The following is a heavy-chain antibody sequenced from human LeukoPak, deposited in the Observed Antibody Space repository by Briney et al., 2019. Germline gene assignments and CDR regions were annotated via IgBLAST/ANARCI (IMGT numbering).Heavy chain of an antibody. D-gene: IGHD3-22*01. Sequence: GGSLRLSCAASGFTFSSYWMHWVRQVPGKGLVWVPRINRDGSSTTYADSVKGRFTISRDNAKNTLYLQMNSPRAEDTAVYYCARDRAFSYDSSGYFPIDYWGQGTLVTVSS. CDR3: ARDRAFSYDSSGYFPIDY. CDR2: INRDGSST. V-gene: IGHV3-74*01. J-gene: IGHJ4*02. CDR1: GFTFSSYW.